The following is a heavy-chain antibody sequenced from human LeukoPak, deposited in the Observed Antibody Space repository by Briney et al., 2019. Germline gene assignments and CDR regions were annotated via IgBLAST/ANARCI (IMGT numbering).Heavy chain of an antibody. V-gene: IGHV3-74*01. CDR3: VRDRGGTFDY. CDR2: INSDGTST. Sequence: TGGSLRLSCVASGFTFSSYWMHWVRQAPGKGLVWVSRINSDGTSTNYADSVKGRFTISRDNAKNMLYLQMNSLRAEDTAVFYCVRDRGGTFDYWGQGTLVTVSS. D-gene: IGHD1-1*01. CDR1: GFTFSSYW. J-gene: IGHJ4*02.